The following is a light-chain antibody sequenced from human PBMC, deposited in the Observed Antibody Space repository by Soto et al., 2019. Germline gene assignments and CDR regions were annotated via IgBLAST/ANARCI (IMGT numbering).Light chain of an antibody. CDR2: GAS. V-gene: IGKV3-20*01. CDR1: QSVSRR. CDR3: QQYGGSPIT. Sequence: EVVLTQSPGTLSLSPGGRATLSCRASQSVSRRLAWYQQRPGQSARLLISGASMRASGVPVRFIGSGSGTDFTLTITRLEPEDFAVYYCQQYGGSPITFGLGTRLEI. J-gene: IGKJ5*01.